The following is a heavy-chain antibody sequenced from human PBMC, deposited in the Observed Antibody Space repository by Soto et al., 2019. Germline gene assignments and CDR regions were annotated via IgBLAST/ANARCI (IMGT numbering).Heavy chain of an antibody. D-gene: IGHD4-17*01. CDR3: ASSRTDGGLRWYPYYYYYGMDV. CDR1: GFTFSNYG. V-gene: IGHV3-30*03. Sequence: GGSLRLSCAVSGFTFSNYGFHWVRQAPGKGLEWVAVISYHGSNRYYVDSVKGRFTISRDNSKNTLYLQMNSLGIEDTATYYCASSRTDGGLRWYPYYYYYGMDVWGQGTTVTVSS. CDR2: ISYHGSNR. J-gene: IGHJ6*02.